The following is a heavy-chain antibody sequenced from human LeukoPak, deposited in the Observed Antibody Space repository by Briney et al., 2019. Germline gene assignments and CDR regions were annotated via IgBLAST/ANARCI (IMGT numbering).Heavy chain of an antibody. J-gene: IGHJ5*02. CDR2: INHSGST. CDR3: ARGRDRRITMVRGVLNWFDP. CDR1: GGSFSGYY. D-gene: IGHD3-10*01. Sequence: SETLSLTCAVYGGSFSGYYWSWIRQPPGKGLEWIGEINHSGSTNYNPSLKSRVTISVDTSKNQFSLQLSSVTAADTAVYYCARGRDRRITMVRGVLNWFDPWGQGTLVTVSS. V-gene: IGHV4-34*01.